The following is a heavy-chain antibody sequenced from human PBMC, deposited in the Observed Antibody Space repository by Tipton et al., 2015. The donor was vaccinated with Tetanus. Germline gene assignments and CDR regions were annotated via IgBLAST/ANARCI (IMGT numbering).Heavy chain of an antibody. Sequence: TLSLTCTVSGGSISGYYWSWIRQPAGKGLEWIGRVYNSGSTDYNPSLKSRLAMSLDTSKNQFSLKLSSVTAADTAVYYCAREHTRYSGSSVATFDIWGQGTMVTVSS. CDR3: AREHTRYSGSSVATFDI. D-gene: IGHD6-6*01. CDR1: GGSISGYY. CDR2: VYNSGST. V-gene: IGHV4-4*07. J-gene: IGHJ3*02.